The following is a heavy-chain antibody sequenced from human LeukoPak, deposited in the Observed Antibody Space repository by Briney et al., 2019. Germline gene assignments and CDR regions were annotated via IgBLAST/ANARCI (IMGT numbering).Heavy chain of an antibody. D-gene: IGHD1-26*01. Sequence: PGGSLRLSCAASGFTFSSYAMSWVRQAPGKGLEWVSAISGSGGSTYYADSVKGRFTISRDNSKNTLYLQMNSLSAEDTAVYYCAKDLKIVGATTTDWGQGTLVTVSS. CDR3: AKDLKIVGATTTD. V-gene: IGHV3-23*01. J-gene: IGHJ4*02. CDR2: ISGSGGST. CDR1: GFTFSSYA.